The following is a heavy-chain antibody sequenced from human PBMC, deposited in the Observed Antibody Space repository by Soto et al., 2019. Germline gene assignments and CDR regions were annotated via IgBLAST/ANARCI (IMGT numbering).Heavy chain of an antibody. J-gene: IGHJ4*02. D-gene: IGHD2-2*01. CDR2: IYWDDDK. CDR3: AHSPMGGDIVVVPAAMGFDY. Sequence: QITLKESGPTLVKPTQTLTLTCTFSGFSLSTSGVGVGWIRQPPGKALEWLALIYWDDDKRYSPSLKSRLTITKDTSKNQVVLTMTNMDPVETATYYCAHSPMGGDIVVVPAAMGFDYWGQGTLVTVSS. CDR1: GFSLSTSGVG. V-gene: IGHV2-5*02.